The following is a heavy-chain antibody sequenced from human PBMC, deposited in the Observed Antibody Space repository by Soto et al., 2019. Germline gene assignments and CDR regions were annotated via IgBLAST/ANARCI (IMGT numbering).Heavy chain of an antibody. CDR2: IYYSGST. J-gene: IGHJ5*02. CDR3: ARDYDYGGNFQYWFDP. Sequence: SETLSLTCTVSGGSISSGDYYWSWIRQPPGKGLEWIGYIYYSGSTNYNPSLKSRVTISVDTSKNQFSLKLSSVTAAVTAVYYCARDYDYGGNFQYWFDPWGQGTLVTVSS. D-gene: IGHD4-17*01. CDR1: GGSISSGDYY. V-gene: IGHV4-61*08.